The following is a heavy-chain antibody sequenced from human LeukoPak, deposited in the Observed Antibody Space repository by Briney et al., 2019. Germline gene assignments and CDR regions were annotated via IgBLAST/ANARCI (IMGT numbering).Heavy chain of an antibody. Sequence: GGSLRLSCAASGFTFSSYGMHWVRQAPGKGLEWVAVISYDGSNKYYADSVKGRFTTSRDNSKNTLYLQMNSLRAEDTAVYYCAKELIVGAGDYWGQGTLVTVSS. CDR1: GFTFSSYG. CDR3: AKELIVGAGDY. V-gene: IGHV3-30*18. D-gene: IGHD1-26*01. J-gene: IGHJ4*02. CDR2: ISYDGSNK.